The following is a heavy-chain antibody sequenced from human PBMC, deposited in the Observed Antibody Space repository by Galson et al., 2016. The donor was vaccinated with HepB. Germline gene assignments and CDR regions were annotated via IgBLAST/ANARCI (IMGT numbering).Heavy chain of an antibody. J-gene: IGHJ4*02. CDR1: GFSLSRSAEG. CDR3: AHRRRGVGGDQFDC. D-gene: IGHD2-21*02. CDR2: IYWNDDK. Sequence: PALVKPTQTLTLTCTFSGFSLSRSAEGEGWIRQPPGKALEWLALIYWNDDKRYSSSLESRLTVTKDTSKNQVVLTMTNMYPEDTATYYCAHRRRGVGGDQFDCWGQGTLVTVSS. V-gene: IGHV2-5*01.